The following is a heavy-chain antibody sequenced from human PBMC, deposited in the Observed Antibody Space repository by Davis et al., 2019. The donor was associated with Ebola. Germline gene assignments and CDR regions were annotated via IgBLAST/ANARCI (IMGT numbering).Heavy chain of an antibody. J-gene: IGHJ6*02. CDR1: GFTVSSNY. V-gene: IGHV3-23*01. Sequence: GESLKISCAASGFTVSSNYMSWVRQAPGKGLEWVSAISGSGGSTYYADSVKGRFTISRDNSKNTLYLQMNSLRAEDTAVYYCAKYSLGSGVYYYYYAMDVWGQGTTVTVSS. D-gene: IGHD3-10*01. CDR2: ISGSGGST. CDR3: AKYSLGSGVYYYYYAMDV.